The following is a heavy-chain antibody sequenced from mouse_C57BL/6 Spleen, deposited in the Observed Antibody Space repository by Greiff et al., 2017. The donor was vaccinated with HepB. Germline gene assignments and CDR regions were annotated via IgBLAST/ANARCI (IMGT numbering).Heavy chain of an antibody. CDR2: ISTYYGDA. CDR3: ASPGSSYWYFDV. D-gene: IGHD1-1*01. J-gene: IGHJ1*03. Sequence: QVQLQQSGPELVRPGVSVKISCKGSGYTFTDYAMHWVKQSHAKSLEWIGVISTYYGDASYNQKFKDKATMTVDKSSSTAYMELGRLPSEDSAVYYCASPGSSYWYFDVWGTGTTVTVSS. V-gene: IGHV1-67*01. CDR1: GYTFTDYA.